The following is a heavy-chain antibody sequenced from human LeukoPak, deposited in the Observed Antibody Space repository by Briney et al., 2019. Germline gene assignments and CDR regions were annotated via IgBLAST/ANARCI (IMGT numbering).Heavy chain of an antibody. Sequence: SETLSLTCAVSAYSISSNNWWGWIRQPPGKGLEWIGYISHSGSTYYNPSLKSRVTMSVDTSKNHFSLRLSSVTAVDTAVYYCTRKTGGSSDFYWGQGTLVTVSS. V-gene: IGHV4-28*01. CDR2: ISHSGST. CDR3: TRKTGGSSDFY. J-gene: IGHJ4*02. D-gene: IGHD6-19*01. CDR1: AYSISSNNW.